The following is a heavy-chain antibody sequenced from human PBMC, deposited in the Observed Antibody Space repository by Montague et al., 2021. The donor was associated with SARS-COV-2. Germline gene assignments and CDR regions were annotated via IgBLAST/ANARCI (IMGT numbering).Heavy chain of an antibody. D-gene: IGHD3-16*01. Sequence: SETLSLTCTVSGGSISRYFWSWIRQTPGKGLEWMGYVHDIESSIYNPSLQSRITILLDTPKNQFSLRLNAVTAADTAVYYCARVTLGGRDGRTRQYDGLDSWGQGSLVTVSS. CDR3: ARVTLGGRDGRTRQYDGLDS. J-gene: IGHJ4*02. CDR2: VHDIESS. V-gene: IGHV4-59*01. CDR1: GGSISRYF.